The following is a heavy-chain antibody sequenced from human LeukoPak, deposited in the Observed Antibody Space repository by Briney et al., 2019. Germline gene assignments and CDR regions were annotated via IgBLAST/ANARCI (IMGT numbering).Heavy chain of an antibody. J-gene: IGHJ4*02. CDR3: ARELKGYFDA. V-gene: IGHV3-48*01. CDR2: ISSRSTTI. Sequence: RGPLRLSSAGSGFTFSDYSMNWVRQAPGKGLEWVSYISSRSTTIYYADSVKGRFTISRDNAKNSLYLPMNSLRTEDTAVYYCARELKGYFDAWGQGTMVTVSS. CDR1: GFTFSDYS.